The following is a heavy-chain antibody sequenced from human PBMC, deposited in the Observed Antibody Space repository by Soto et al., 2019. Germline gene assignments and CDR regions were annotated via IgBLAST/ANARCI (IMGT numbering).Heavy chain of an antibody. V-gene: IGHV3-23*01. Sequence: EVQLLESGGGLVQPGGSLRLSCAASGFTFSSYAMSWVRQAPGKGLEWVSAISGSGGSTYYADSVKGRFTISRDNSKNTLYLQMNSLRAEDTAVYYCAKDLGAWGVVVPAAIIEHDYWGQGTLVTVSS. D-gene: IGHD2-2*01. CDR1: GFTFSSYA. CDR2: ISGSGGST. J-gene: IGHJ4*02. CDR3: AKDLGAWGVVVPAAIIEHDY.